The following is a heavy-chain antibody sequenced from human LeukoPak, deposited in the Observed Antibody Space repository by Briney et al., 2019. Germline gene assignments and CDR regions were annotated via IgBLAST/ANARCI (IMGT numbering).Heavy chain of an antibody. V-gene: IGHV4-61*02. Sequence: SETLSLTCTVSGGSISSSSYYWSWIRQPAGKGLEWIGRIYTSGSTNYNPSLKSRVTMSVDTSKNQFSLKLRSVTAADTAVYYCARGAAGTWRPFDYWGQGTLVTVSS. CDR2: IYTSGST. D-gene: IGHD6-13*01. J-gene: IGHJ4*02. CDR3: ARGAAGTWRPFDY. CDR1: GGSISSSSYY.